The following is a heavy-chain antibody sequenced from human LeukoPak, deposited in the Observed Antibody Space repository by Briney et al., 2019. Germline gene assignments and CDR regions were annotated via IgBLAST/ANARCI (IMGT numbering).Heavy chain of an antibody. J-gene: IGHJ4*02. CDR1: GFTFSSYG. Sequence: GGSLRLSCAASGFTFSSYGMHWVRQAPGKGLEWVAVISYDGSNKYYADSVKGRFTISRDNSKNTLYLQMNSLRAEDTAVYYCAGQGSGRSHGGQGTLVTVSS. V-gene: IGHV3-30*03. CDR2: ISYDGSNK. CDR3: AGQGSGRSH. D-gene: IGHD6-19*01.